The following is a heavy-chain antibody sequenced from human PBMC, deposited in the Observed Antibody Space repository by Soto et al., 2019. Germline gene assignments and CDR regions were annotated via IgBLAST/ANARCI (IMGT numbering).Heavy chain of an antibody. D-gene: IGHD1-26*01. CDR3: AGGVYELDP. Sequence: GSSLRLSCVASGFTFSNYWMGWVRQAPGKGLEWVANMKQDGSEKYYLDSVKGRFTISRDNAKNSLFLQMNSLRAEDTAVYYCAGGVYELDPWGQGTLVTVSS. J-gene: IGHJ5*02. CDR1: GFTFSNYW. V-gene: IGHV3-7*01. CDR2: MKQDGSEK.